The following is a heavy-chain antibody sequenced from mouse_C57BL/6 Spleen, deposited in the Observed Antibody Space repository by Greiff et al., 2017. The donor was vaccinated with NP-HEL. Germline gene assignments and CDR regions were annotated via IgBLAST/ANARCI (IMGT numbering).Heavy chain of an antibody. D-gene: IGHD2-4*01. CDR1: GYTFTDYY. CDR2: IYPGSGNT. V-gene: IGHV1-76*01. CDR3: ARSDYGTGLDY. J-gene: IGHJ2*01. Sequence: QVQLQQSGAELVRPGASVKLSCKASGYTFTDYYINWVKQRPGQGLEWIARIYPGSGNTYYNEKFKGKATLTAEKSSSTAYMQLSSLTSEDSAVYFCARSDYGTGLDYWGQGTTLTVSS.